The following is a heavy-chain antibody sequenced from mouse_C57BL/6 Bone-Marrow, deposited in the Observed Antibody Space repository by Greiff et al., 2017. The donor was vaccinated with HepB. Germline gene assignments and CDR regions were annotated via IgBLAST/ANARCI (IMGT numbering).Heavy chain of an antibody. D-gene: IGHD2-3*01. V-gene: IGHV2-5*01. CDR3: ARIYDGYPDWYFDV. CDR1: GFSLTSYG. J-gene: IGHJ1*03. Sequence: VQLQQSGPGLVQPSQSLSITCTVSGFSLTSYGVHWVRQSPGKGLEWLGVLWIGGSTDYNAAFMSRLSITKDNSKSQVFFKMNSLQADDTAIYYCARIYDGYPDWYFDVWGTGTTVTVSS. CDR2: LWIGGST.